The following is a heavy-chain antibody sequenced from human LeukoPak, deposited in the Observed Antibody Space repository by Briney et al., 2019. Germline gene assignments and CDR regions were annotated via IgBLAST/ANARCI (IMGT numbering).Heavy chain of an antibody. CDR1: EFTFSGYW. J-gene: IGHJ4*02. CDR2: INQDGSEK. Sequence: GGSLRLSCAASEFTFSGYWMNWVRQAPGKGPEWVANINQDGSEKHYVDSVKGRFTISRDNAKNSLFLQMNSLRVEDTAVFYYARDGFVGVADYWGQGTLVTVSS. V-gene: IGHV3-7*01. D-gene: IGHD2-2*01. CDR3: ARDGFVGVADY.